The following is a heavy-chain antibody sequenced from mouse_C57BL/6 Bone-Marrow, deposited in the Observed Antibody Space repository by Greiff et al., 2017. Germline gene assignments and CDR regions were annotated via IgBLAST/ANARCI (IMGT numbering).Heavy chain of an antibody. J-gene: IGHJ3*01. CDR3: ARSGARAY. CDR2: IDPSDSYT. D-gene: IGHD3-2*02. Sequence: QVQLQQPGAELVRPGPSVKLSCKASGYTFTSYWMHWVKQRPGQGLEWIGVIDPSDSYTNYNQKFKGKATLTVDTSSSTAYMQLSSLTSEDSAVYYCARSGARAYWGQGTLVTVSA. V-gene: IGHV1-59*01. CDR1: GYTFTSYW.